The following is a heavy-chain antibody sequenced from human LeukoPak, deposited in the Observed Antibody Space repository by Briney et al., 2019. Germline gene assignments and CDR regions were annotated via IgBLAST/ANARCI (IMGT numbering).Heavy chain of an antibody. V-gene: IGHV3-30*02. CDR3: GYSHWLAPGGDPYYMDV. CDR1: GFTFNSYG. D-gene: IGHD3-9*01. Sequence: QPGGPLRLSCAASGFTFNSYGMHWVRQAPGEGLEWVAFIRYDGSNKSYADSVKGRFTISRDNSKNTLYLQMNSLRADCAKDSSVGYSHWLAPGGDPYYMDVWGKGTTVTSSS. CDR2: IRYDGSNK. J-gene: IGHJ6*03.